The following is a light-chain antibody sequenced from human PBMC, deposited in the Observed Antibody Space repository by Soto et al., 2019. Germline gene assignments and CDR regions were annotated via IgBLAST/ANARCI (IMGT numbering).Light chain of an antibody. Sequence: DIVMTQSPLSLPVTPGEPASISCRSSQSLLHSNGYNYLDWYLQKPGQSPQLLIYLGSNRDSGVPDRFSGSGSGTDFTLKISRVEAEDVGVYYCMQARQTPSWTFGQRTKVEIK. CDR1: QSLLHSNGYNY. V-gene: IGKV2-28*01. J-gene: IGKJ1*01. CDR2: LGS. CDR3: MQARQTPSWT.